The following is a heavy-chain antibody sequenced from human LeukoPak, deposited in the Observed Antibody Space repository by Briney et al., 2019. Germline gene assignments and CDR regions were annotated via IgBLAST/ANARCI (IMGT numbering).Heavy chain of an antibody. CDR2: IYASGGA. CDR3: VRRHDY. Sequence: PGGSLRLSCAASGFTFRNYVIHWVRQAPGQGLEWISIIYASGGAYHAESVKGRFSAFRDTSKNTYFLQMNNLRAGDTAIYYCVRRHDYWGQGTLVTVSS. J-gene: IGHJ4*02. V-gene: IGHV3-66*01. CDR1: GFTFRNYV.